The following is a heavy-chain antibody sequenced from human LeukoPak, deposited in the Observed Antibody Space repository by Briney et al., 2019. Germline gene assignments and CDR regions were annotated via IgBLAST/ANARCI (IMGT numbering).Heavy chain of an antibody. CDR3: ARGVTTVSLGGY. V-gene: IGHV1-18*01. CDR1: GYTFTSYG. Sequence: ASVKVSCKASGYTFTSYGISWVRQAPGQGLEWMGWISAYNGNTNYAQKLQGRVTMTTDTSTSTVYMELSSLRSEDTAVYYCARGVTTVSLGGYWGQGTLVTVSS. J-gene: IGHJ4*02. D-gene: IGHD4-17*01. CDR2: ISAYNGNT.